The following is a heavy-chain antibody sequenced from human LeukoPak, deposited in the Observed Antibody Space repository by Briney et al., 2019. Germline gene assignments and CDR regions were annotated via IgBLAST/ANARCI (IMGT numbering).Heavy chain of an antibody. Sequence: GASVKVSCKASGYTFTVYYIHWLRQAPGQGLEWMGWISPNSGGTNYAQKFQGRVTMTRDTSISTAYMELSRLRSDDTAVYYCASLDPPQAATGARRYYYYGMDVWGQGTTVTVSS. V-gene: IGHV1-2*02. D-gene: IGHD2-15*01. CDR1: GYTFTVYY. CDR2: ISPNSGGT. CDR3: ASLDPPQAATGARRYYYYGMDV. J-gene: IGHJ6*02.